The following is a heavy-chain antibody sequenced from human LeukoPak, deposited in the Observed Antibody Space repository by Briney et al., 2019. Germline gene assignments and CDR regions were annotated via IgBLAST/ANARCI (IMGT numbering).Heavy chain of an antibody. D-gene: IGHD3-22*01. CDR1: GGTFSSYA. CDR2: IIPIFGTA. CDR3: ARTQTDYYPFDY. V-gene: IGHV1-69*13. J-gene: IGHJ4*02. Sequence: ASVKVSCKASGGTFSSYAISWVRQAPGQGLEWMGGIIPIFGTANYAQKFQGRVTITADESTSTAYVELSSLRSEDTAVYYCARTQTDYYPFDYWGQGTLVTVSS.